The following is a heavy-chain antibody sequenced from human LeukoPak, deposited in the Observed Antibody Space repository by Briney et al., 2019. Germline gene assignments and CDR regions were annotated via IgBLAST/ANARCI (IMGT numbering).Heavy chain of an antibody. V-gene: IGHV3-7*01. CDR3: ARARGPRVLMTTVTTSTGKYYFDY. D-gene: IGHD4-11*01. CDR2: IKQDGSEK. CDR1: GFTFSSYW. Sequence: GGSLRLSCAASGFTFSSYWMSWVRQAPGKGLEWVANIKQDGSEKYYVDSVKGRFTISRDNAKNSLYLQMNSLRAEDTAVYYCARARGPRVLMTTVTTSTGKYYFDYWGQGTLVTVSS. J-gene: IGHJ4*02.